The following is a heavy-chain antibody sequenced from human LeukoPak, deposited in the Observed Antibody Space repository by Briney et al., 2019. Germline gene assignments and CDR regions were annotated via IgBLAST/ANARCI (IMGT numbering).Heavy chain of an antibody. Sequence: ASVKVSCKASGYTFTGYYMHWVRQAPGQGLEWMGWINPNSGGTNYAQKFQGRVTMTRDTSISTAYMELSRLRSDDTAVYYCATVSSSWPEYYFDYWGQGTLVTVSS. D-gene: IGHD6-13*01. CDR3: ATVSSSWPEYYFDY. CDR1: GYTFTGYY. CDR2: INPNSGGT. J-gene: IGHJ4*02. V-gene: IGHV1-2*02.